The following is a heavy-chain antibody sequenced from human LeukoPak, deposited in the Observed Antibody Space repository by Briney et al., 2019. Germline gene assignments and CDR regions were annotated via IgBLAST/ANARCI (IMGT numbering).Heavy chain of an antibody. Sequence: SVKVSCKASGGTFGSYAISWVRQAPGQGLEWMGGIIPIFGTANYAQKFQGRVTITADESTSTAYMELSSLRSEGTAVYYCARERDSSGYYYVAVWFDPWGQGTLVTVSS. CDR2: IIPIFGTA. CDR3: ARERDSSGYYYVAVWFDP. D-gene: IGHD3-22*01. J-gene: IGHJ5*02. V-gene: IGHV1-69*13. CDR1: GGTFGSYA.